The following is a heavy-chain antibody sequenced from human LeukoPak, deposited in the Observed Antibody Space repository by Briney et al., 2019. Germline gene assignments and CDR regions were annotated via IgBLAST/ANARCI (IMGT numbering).Heavy chain of an antibody. CDR3: ARGTVTNNWYFDL. CDR1: GGSISSYY. CDR2: IYTSGST. J-gene: IGHJ2*01. V-gene: IGHV4-4*07. Sequence: PSETLSLTCTVSGGSISSYYWSWIRQPAGKGLEWIGRIYTSGSTNYNPSLKSRVTISVDKSKNQFSLKLSSVTAADTAVYYCARGTVTNNWYFDLWGRGTLVTVSS. D-gene: IGHD4-11*01.